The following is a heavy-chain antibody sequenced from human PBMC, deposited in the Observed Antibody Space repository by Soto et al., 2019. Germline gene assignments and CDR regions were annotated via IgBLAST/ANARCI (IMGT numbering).Heavy chain of an antibody. CDR1: RFTFSSHG. CDR3: MPRGEGSDDY. J-gene: IGHJ4*02. V-gene: IGHV3-30*03. CDR2: ISDDATNT. Sequence: QVQLVESGGGVVQPGRSLRLSCAASRFTFSSHGMHWVRQAPGKGLEWVAVISDDATNTYYADSVKGRFTISRDNSKNTLYLQMNNLTTEDTAVYYCMPRGEGSDDYWGQGTLVTVSS. D-gene: IGHD3-10*01.